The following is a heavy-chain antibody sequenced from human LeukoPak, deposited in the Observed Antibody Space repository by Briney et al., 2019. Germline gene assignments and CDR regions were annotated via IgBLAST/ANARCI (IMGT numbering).Heavy chain of an antibody. CDR1: GFTVSSNY. V-gene: IGHV3-53*04. CDR3: ARVGSMVRGSIDY. J-gene: IGHJ4*02. D-gene: IGHD3-10*01. Sequence: GRSLRLSCAASGFTVSSNYMSWVRQAPGKGLEWVSVIYSGGSTYYADSVKGRFTISRHNSKNTLYLQMNSLRAEDTAVYYCARVGSMVRGSIDYWGQGALVTVSS. CDR2: IYSGGST.